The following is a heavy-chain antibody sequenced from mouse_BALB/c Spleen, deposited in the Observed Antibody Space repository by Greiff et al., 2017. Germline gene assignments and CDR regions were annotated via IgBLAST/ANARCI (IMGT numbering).Heavy chain of an antibody. CDR2: ISSGSSTI. V-gene: IGHV5-17*02. CDR3: ARREDYRYAGFAY. D-gene: IGHD2-14*01. CDR1: GFTFSSFG. Sequence: EVKLMESGGGLVQPGGSRKLSCAASGFTFSSFGMHWVRQAPEKGLEWVAYISSGSSTIYYADTVKGRFTISRDNPKNTLFLQITSLRSEDTAMYYCARREDYRYAGFAYWGQGTLVTVSA. J-gene: IGHJ3*01.